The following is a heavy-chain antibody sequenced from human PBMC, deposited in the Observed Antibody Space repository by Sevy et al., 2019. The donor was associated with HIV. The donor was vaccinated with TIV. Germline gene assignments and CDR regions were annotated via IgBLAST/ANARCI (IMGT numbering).Heavy chain of an antibody. CDR1: GGSISSSSYY. Sequence: SETLSLTCTVSGGSISSSSYYWGWIRQPPGKGLEWIGSIYYSVSTYYSPSLRSRVTISVDTSKNQFSLKLSSVTAADTAVYYCARHGGVPIAAAGFFDYWGQGTLVTVSS. CDR3: ARHGGVPIAAAGFFDY. V-gene: IGHV4-39*01. D-gene: IGHD6-13*01. J-gene: IGHJ4*02. CDR2: IYYSVST.